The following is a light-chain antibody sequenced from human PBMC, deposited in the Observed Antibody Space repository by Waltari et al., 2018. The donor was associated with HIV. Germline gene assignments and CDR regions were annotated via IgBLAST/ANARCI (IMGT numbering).Light chain of an antibody. Sequence: QLVLTQSPSASASLRASVKPTCTLSSGHTPYAIAWHQQQPEKGPRFLMKVNSDGSHTRGDGIPDRFSGSSSGAQRYLTISSLQSADEADYYCQAWGTGIRVFGGGTKLTVL. J-gene: IGLJ3*02. V-gene: IGLV4-69*01. CDR1: SGHTPYA. CDR3: QAWGTGIRV. CDR2: VNSDGSH.